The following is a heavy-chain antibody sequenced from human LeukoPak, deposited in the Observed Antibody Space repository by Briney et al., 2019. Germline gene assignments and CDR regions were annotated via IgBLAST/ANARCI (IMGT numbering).Heavy chain of an antibody. D-gene: IGHD6-13*01. CDR3: ARGSYSSSWTGTWFDP. CDR2: INHSGST. Sequence: PSETLSLTCAVYGGSFSGYYWSWIRQPPGKGLEWIGEINHSGSTNYNPSLKSRVTISVDTSKTQFSLKLSSVTAADTAVYYCARGSYSSSWTGTWFDPWGQGTLVTVSS. V-gene: IGHV4-34*01. CDR1: GGSFSGYY. J-gene: IGHJ5*02.